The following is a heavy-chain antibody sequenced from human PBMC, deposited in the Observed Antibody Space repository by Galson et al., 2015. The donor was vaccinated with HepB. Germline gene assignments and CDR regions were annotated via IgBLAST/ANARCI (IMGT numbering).Heavy chain of an antibody. V-gene: IGHV1-18*04. CDR2: ISAYNGNK. CDR1: GSTFTSYG. CDR3: ARDLGEIAVAAIFFDF. D-gene: IGHD6-19*01. Sequence: QSGAEVKKPGASVKVSCKASGSTFTSYGISWVRQAPGQGLEWLGWISAYNGNKNYAQKLQGRVTMTTDTSTSTAYMELRSLRSDDTAVYYCARDLGEIAVAAIFFDFWGQGTLVTVSS. J-gene: IGHJ4*02.